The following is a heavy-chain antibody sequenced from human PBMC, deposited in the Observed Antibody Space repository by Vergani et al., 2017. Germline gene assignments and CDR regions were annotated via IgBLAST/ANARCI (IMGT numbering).Heavy chain of an antibody. J-gene: IGHJ4*02. CDR3: ARGRAYYYGSGSYPDY. D-gene: IGHD3-10*01. V-gene: IGHV4-34*01. CDR1: GGSFSGYY. CDR2: INHSGRT. Sequence: QVQLQQWGAGLLKPSETLSLTCAVYGGSFSGYYWSWFRQPPGKGLEWIGEINHSGRTNYNPSLKRRVTISVDTSKNQFSLKLSSVTAADTAVYYCARGRAYYYGSGSYPDYWGQGTLVTVSS.